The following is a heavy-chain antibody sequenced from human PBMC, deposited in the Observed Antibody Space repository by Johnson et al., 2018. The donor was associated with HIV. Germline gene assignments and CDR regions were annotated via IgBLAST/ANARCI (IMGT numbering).Heavy chain of an antibody. CDR2: MCSSGTTI. Sequence: QVQLVESGGGVVQPGRSLRVSCAASGFSFSDYYMSWIRQAPGKGLEWISYMCSSGTTIYHAESVKGRFTISRDNAKNSLYLQMNSLRAEDTAVYYCAKLPCSGYYLDAFDIWGQGTMVTVSS. CDR3: AKLPCSGYYLDAFDI. CDR1: GFSFSDYY. J-gene: IGHJ3*02. V-gene: IGHV3-11*01. D-gene: IGHD3-22*01.